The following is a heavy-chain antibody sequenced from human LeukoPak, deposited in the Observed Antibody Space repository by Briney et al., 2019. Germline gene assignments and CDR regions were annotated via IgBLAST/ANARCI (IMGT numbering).Heavy chain of an antibody. CDR2: ISGSGGST. V-gene: IGHV3-23*01. CDR3: ARPRIAAAGHFDY. Sequence: GGSLRLSCAASGFTFSSYAMSWVRQAPGKGLEWVSAISGSGGSTYYADSVKGRFTISRDNAKNSLYLQMNSLRAEDTAVYYCARPRIAAAGHFDYWGQGTLVTVSS. J-gene: IGHJ4*02. D-gene: IGHD6-13*01. CDR1: GFTFSSYA.